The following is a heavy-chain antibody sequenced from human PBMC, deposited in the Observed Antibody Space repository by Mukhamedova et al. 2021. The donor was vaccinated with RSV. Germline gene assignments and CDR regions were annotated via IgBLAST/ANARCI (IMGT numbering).Heavy chain of an antibody. J-gene: IGHJ3*02. CDR2: FDPEEGEI. CDR3: AADRGISGVFDALAI. Sequence: WMGGFDPEEGEIIYAQNFQGRVTMTEDTSTDTAYMELSSLRSEDTAMYYCAADRGISGVFDALAIWGQGTMVTVSS. D-gene: IGHD1-20*01. V-gene: IGHV1-24*01.